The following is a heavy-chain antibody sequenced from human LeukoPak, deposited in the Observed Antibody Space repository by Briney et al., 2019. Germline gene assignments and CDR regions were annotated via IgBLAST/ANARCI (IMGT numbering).Heavy chain of an antibody. CDR3: ARGGADILTGSTTFDY. D-gene: IGHD3-9*01. J-gene: IGHJ4*02. V-gene: IGHV4-4*02. CDR2: IYHSGST. CDR1: GGSISSSNW. Sequence: SETLSLTCAVSGGSISSSNWWSWLRQPPGKGLEWIGEIYHSGSTNYNPSLKSRVTISVDKSKNQFSLKLSSVTAADTAVYYCARGGADILTGSTTFDYWGQGTLVTVSS.